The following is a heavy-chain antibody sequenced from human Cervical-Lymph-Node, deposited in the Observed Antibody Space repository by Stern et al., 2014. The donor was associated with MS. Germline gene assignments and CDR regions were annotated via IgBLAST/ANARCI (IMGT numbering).Heavy chain of an antibody. Sequence: VQLVESGGGVVQPGRSLRLSCAASGFTFSSYGMHWVRQAPGKGLEWVAVISYDGSNKYYADSVKGRFTISRDNSKNTLYMQMNSLRAEDTAVYYCAKDGGYDSRGSGLGYWGQGTQVTVSS. D-gene: IGHD3-22*01. CDR2: ISYDGSNK. CDR3: AKDGGYDSRGSGLGY. CDR1: GFTFSSYG. J-gene: IGHJ4*02. V-gene: IGHV3-30*18.